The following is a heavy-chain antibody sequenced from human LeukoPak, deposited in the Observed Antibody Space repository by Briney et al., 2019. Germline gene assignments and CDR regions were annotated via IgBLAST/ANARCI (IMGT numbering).Heavy chain of an antibody. V-gene: IGHV3-48*04. CDR1: GFTFSNFA. Sequence: GGSLRLSCAASGFTFSNFAMSWVRQAPGKGLEWVTYISSSSSTIYYTDSVKGRFTISRDNAKNSLYLQMNSLRAEDTAVYYCARGKIYYYYMDVWGKGTTVTVSS. CDR3: ARGKIYYYYMDV. J-gene: IGHJ6*03. CDR2: ISSSSSTI.